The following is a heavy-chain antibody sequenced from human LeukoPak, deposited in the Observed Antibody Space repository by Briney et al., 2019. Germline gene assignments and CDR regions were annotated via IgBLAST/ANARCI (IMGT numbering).Heavy chain of an antibody. V-gene: IGHV1-46*01. J-gene: IGHJ6*02. CDR1: GYTFTSYG. CDR2: INPSAGTT. Sequence: ASVKVSCKASGYTFTSYGISWVRQAPGQGLEWMGIINPSAGTTSHAQKFQGRLTMTRDTSTSTVYMELSSLRSEDAAVYYCARDVFFYYGMDVWGQGTTVTVSS. CDR3: ARDVFFYYGMDV.